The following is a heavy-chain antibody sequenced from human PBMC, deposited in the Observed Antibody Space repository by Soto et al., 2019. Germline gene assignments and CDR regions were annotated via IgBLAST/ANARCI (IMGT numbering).Heavy chain of an antibody. CDR3: ARGPKCPSYDFWSGCTYYYGMDV. D-gene: IGHD3-3*01. J-gene: IGHJ6*02. Sequence: ASVKVSCKASGYTFTSYGISWVRQAPGQGLEWMGWISAYSGNTNYAQKLQGRVTMTTDTSTSTAYMELRSLRSDDTAVYYCARGPKCPSYDFWSGCTYYYGMDVWGQGTTVTVSS. V-gene: IGHV1-18*01. CDR2: ISAYSGNT. CDR1: GYTFTSYG.